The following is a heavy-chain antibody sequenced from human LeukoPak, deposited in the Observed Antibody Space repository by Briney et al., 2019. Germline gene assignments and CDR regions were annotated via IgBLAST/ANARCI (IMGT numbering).Heavy chain of an antibody. V-gene: IGHV3-7*01. CDR3: ARFTMVASDY. CDR1: GFTFSSYW. J-gene: IGHJ4*02. CDR2: INHNGNVN. Sequence: GGSLRLSCAASGFTFSSYWMNWARQAPGKGLEWVASINHNGNVNYYVDSVKGRFTISRDNAKNSLYLQMNSLRAEDTAVYYCARFTMVASDYWGQGTLVTVSS. D-gene: IGHD3-10*01.